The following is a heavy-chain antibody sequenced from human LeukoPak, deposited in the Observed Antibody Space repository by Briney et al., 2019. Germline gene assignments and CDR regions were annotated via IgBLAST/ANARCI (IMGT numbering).Heavy chain of an antibody. Sequence: QTGGSLRLSCAASKFTVSSKYMSWVRQAPGKGLEWVSVIYSGGSTHYADSVKGRFTISRDNSKNTLYLQMNRLRAEDTAVYYCARRSSSGWYPDYYYYYMDVWGKGTTVTISS. CDR3: ARRSSSGWYPDYYYYYMDV. CDR1: KFTVSSKY. J-gene: IGHJ6*03. V-gene: IGHV3-66*02. D-gene: IGHD6-19*01. CDR2: IYSGGST.